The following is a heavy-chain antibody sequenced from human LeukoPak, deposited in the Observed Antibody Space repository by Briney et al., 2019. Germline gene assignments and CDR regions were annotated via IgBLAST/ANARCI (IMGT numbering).Heavy chain of an antibody. D-gene: IGHD5-12*01. V-gene: IGHV4-38-2*02. Sequence: PSETLSLTCTVSGYSISSGYYWGWIRQPPGKGLEGIGSIYHSGSTYYNPSLKSRVTISVDTSKNQFSLKLSSVTAADTAVYYCARDRRLEKGWLRLRYAFDIWGQGTMVTVSS. CDR3: ARDRRLEKGWLRLRYAFDI. CDR1: GYSISSGYY. J-gene: IGHJ3*02. CDR2: IYHSGST.